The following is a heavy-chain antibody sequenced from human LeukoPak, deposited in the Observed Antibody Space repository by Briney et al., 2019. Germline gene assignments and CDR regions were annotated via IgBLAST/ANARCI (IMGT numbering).Heavy chain of an antibody. CDR3: ARGLYYNGFDY. CDR1: GGSISSSSYY. J-gene: IGHJ4*02. V-gene: IGHV4-39*07. Sequence: SETLSLTCTVSGGSISSSSYYWGWIRQPPGKGLEWIGSIYHSGSTYYNPSLKSRVTISVDTSKNQFSLKLSSVTAADTAVYYCARGLYYNGFDYWGQGTLVTVSS. D-gene: IGHD2-8*01. CDR2: IYHSGST.